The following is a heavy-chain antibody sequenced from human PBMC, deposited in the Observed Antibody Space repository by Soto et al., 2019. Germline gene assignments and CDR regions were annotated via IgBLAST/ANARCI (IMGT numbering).Heavy chain of an antibody. V-gene: IGHV1-2*02. Sequence: ASVNVSCKSSGYSFTGCYIHWVRQAPGQGLEWMGWINPQNGGTNYAQKFQGRVTMTRDTSINTAYVELSGLRPDDSAVFYCARSSALTISGIGAMDVWGQGATVTVSS. CDR1: GYSFTGCY. D-gene: IGHD3-3*01. J-gene: IGHJ6*02. CDR3: ARSSALTISGIGAMDV. CDR2: INPQNGGT.